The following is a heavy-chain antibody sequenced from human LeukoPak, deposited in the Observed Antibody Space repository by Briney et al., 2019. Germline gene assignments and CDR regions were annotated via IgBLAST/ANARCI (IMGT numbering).Heavy chain of an antibody. Sequence: SETLSLTCTVSGGSISSYYWSWIRQPPGKGLEWIGYIYYSGSTNYNPSLKSRVTISVDTSKNQFSLKLSSVTAADTAVYYCARGVGSSWTFDYWVQGTLVTVSS. J-gene: IGHJ4*02. V-gene: IGHV4-59*12. CDR1: GGSISSYY. CDR2: IYYSGST. CDR3: ARGVGSSWTFDY. D-gene: IGHD6-13*01.